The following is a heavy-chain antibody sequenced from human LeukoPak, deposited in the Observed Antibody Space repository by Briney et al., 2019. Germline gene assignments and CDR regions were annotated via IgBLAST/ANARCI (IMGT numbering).Heavy chain of an antibody. V-gene: IGHV3-7*01. CDR1: GFTFNSHW. CDR2: IKEDGTEK. Sequence: GGSLRLSCAASGFTFNSHWMSWVRQAPGKGLEWVANIKEDGTEKFYVDSVKGRFTVSRDNARASVFLQMNSLRAEDTAVYYCTRDHSFSYYYYYMDVWGKGTTVTVSS. J-gene: IGHJ6*03. D-gene: IGHD3-3*01. CDR3: TRDHSFSYYYYYMDV.